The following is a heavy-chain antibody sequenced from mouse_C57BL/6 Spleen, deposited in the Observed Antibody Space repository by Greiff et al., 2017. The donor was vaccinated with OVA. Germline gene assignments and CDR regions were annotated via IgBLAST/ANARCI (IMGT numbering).Heavy chain of an antibody. CDR1: GYTFTSYW. D-gene: IGHD2-12*01. V-gene: IGHV1-5*01. Sequence: EVQLQQSGTVLARPGASVKMSCKTSGYTFTSYWMHWVKQRPGQGLEWIGAIYPGNSDTSYNQKFKGKAKLTAVTSASTAYMELSSLTNEDSAVYYCTPDSVYAMDYWGQGTSVTVSS. CDR3: TPDSVYAMDY. J-gene: IGHJ4*01. CDR2: IYPGNSDT.